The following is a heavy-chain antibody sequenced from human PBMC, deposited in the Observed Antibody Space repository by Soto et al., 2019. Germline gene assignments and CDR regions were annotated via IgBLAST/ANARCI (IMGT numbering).Heavy chain of an antibody. Sequence: GGSLRLSCAASGFTFDDYAMHWVRQAPGKGLEWVSGISWNSGSIGYADSVKGRFTISRDNAKNSLYLQMNSLRAEDTALYYCAKASHRLRSPLAEFDYWGQGTLVTVSS. V-gene: IGHV3-9*01. J-gene: IGHJ4*02. CDR1: GFTFDDYA. CDR3: AKASHRLRSPLAEFDY. CDR2: ISWNSGSI.